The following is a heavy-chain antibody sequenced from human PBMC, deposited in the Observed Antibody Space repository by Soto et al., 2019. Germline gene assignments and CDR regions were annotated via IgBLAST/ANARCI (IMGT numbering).Heavy chain of an antibody. D-gene: IGHD1-7*01. Sequence: SETLSLTCTVSGGSISSYYWSWIRQPPGKGLEWIGYIYYSGSTNYNPSLKSRVTISVDTSKNQFSLKLSSVTAADTAVYYCARLLGITGTTYWFDPWGQGTLVTVSS. V-gene: IGHV4-59*01. CDR3: ARLLGITGTTYWFDP. CDR2: IYYSGST. J-gene: IGHJ5*02. CDR1: GGSISSYY.